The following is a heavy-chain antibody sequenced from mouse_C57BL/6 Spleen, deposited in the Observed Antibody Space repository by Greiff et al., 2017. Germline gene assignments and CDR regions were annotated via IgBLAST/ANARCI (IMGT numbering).Heavy chain of an antibody. D-gene: IGHD2-3*01. CDR1: GYTFTSYT. CDR3: ARSDDGYYVSYFDY. J-gene: IGHJ2*01. CDR2: INPSSGYT. V-gene: IGHV1-4*01. Sequence: VKLMESGAELARPGASVKMSCKASGYTFTSYTMHWVKQRPGQGLEWIGYINPSSGYTKYNQKFKDKATLTADKSSSTAYMQLSSLTSEDSAVYYCARSDDGYYVSYFDYWGQGTTLTVSS.